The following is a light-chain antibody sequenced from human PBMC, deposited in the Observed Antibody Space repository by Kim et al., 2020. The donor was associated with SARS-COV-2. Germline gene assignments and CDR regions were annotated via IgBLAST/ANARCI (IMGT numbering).Light chain of an antibody. Sequence: ASGGDRVPITCRASQSSSDFLAWYQQKPGKAPKLLIYRASNLKSGVPSRFSGSGSGTEFTLTTSSLQPDDFATYYCQQYRSYPWTFGQGTKVDIK. V-gene: IGKV1-5*03. CDR2: RAS. CDR1: QSSSDF. CDR3: QQYRSYPWT. J-gene: IGKJ1*01.